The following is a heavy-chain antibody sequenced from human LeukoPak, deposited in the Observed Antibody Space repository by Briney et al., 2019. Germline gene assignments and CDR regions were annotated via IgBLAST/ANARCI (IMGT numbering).Heavy chain of an antibody. CDR3: ARDEGAAARPAYAFDI. V-gene: IGHV1-2*02. Sequence: ASVEVSCKASGYTFTGYYLHWVRQAPGQGLEWMGWINPNSGDTNYAQKFQGRVAMTRDTSISTAYMELSRLRSDDTAIYYCARDEGAAARPAYAFDIWGQGTMVTVSS. D-gene: IGHD6-6*01. J-gene: IGHJ3*02. CDR2: INPNSGDT. CDR1: GYTFTGYY.